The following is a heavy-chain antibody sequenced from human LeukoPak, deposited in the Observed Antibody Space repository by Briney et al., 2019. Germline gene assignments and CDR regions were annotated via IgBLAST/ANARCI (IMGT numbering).Heavy chain of an antibody. CDR2: LGNDAVST. Sequence: GGSLRLSCAASGFTFTKNAMSWVRQAPGKGLEWVSSLGNDAVSTFYAHSVKGRFTISRDDSKITLFLQMSSLTADDTAVYYCAKEGGLLPHDAFDVWGQGTMVTVSS. J-gene: IGHJ3*01. V-gene: IGHV3-23*01. CDR1: GFTFTKNA. CDR3: AKEGGLLPHDAFDV. D-gene: IGHD1-14*01.